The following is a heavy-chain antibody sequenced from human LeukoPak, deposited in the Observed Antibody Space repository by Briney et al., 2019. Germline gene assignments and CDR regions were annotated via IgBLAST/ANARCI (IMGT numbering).Heavy chain of an antibody. CDR2: IKQDESEK. CDR1: GFTFSSYW. Sequence: EGSLRLSCAASGFTFSSYWMSWVRQAPGKGLEWVANIKQDESEKYYVDSVKGRFTISRDNAKNSLYLQMNSLRAEDTAVYYCARDKIEGPTKLDYWGQGILVTVSS. J-gene: IGHJ4*02. V-gene: IGHV3-7*01. D-gene: IGHD1-1*01. CDR3: ARDKIEGPTKLDY.